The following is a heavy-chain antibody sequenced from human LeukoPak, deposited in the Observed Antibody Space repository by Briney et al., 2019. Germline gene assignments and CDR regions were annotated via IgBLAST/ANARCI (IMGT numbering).Heavy chain of an antibody. CDR1: GGSSSGYY. CDR2: INHSGST. Sequence: PSETLSLTXAVYGGSSSGYYWSWIRQPPGKGLEWIGEINHSGSTNYNPSLKSRVTISVDTSKNQFSLKLSSVTAADTAVYYCARGRRDGYNRPFDYWGQGTLVTVSS. J-gene: IGHJ4*02. V-gene: IGHV4-34*01. CDR3: ARGRRDGYNRPFDY. D-gene: IGHD5-24*01.